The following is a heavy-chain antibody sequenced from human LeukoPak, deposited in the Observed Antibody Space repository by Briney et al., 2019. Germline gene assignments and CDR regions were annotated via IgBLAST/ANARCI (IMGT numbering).Heavy chain of an antibody. CDR2: ISGTGGST. V-gene: IGHV3-23*01. CDR1: GFSFNNFG. Sequence: GGSLRLSCVASGFSFNNFGMSWVRQAPGKGPEWVSSISGTGGSTHYADSVKGRFTISRDNSKNTLYLQMNSLRAGDTAVYYCAESSYYDSSGFYREYYFDYWGQGTLVPVSS. D-gene: IGHD3-22*01. CDR3: AESSYYDSSGFYREYYFDY. J-gene: IGHJ4*02.